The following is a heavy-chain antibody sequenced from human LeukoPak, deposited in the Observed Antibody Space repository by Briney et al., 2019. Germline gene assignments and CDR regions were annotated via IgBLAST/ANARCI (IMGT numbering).Heavy chain of an antibody. CDR3: AKGGYSSSWRNYFDY. D-gene: IGHD6-13*01. CDR2: IRGSGDTT. J-gene: IGHJ4*02. V-gene: IGHV3-23*01. Sequence: PGGSLRLSCAASGFTFSSYAMCWVHQAPGKGLEWVSTIRGSGDTTYYAESVKGQFTISRDNSKNTLYLQMNSLRAEDTAVYYCAKGGYSSSWRNYFDYWGQGTLVTVSS. CDR1: GFTFSSYA.